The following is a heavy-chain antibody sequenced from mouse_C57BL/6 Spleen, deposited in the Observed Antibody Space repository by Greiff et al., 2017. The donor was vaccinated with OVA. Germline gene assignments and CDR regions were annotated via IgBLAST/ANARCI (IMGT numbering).Heavy chain of an antibody. CDR2: ISSGGDYI. V-gene: IGHV5-9-1*02. D-gene: IGHD1-1*01. J-gene: IGHJ2*01. Sequence: EVQVVESGEGLVKPGGSLKLSCAASGFTFSSYAMSWVRQTPEKRLEWVAYISSGGDYIYYADTVKGRFTISRDNARNTLYLQMSSLKSEDTAMYYCTRDRYYDYFDYWGQGTTLTVSS. CDR1: GFTFSSYA. CDR3: TRDRYYDYFDY.